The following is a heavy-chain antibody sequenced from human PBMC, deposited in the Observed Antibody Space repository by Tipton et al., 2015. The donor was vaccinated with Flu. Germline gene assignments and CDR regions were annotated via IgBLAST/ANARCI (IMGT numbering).Heavy chain of an antibody. V-gene: IGHV4-34*01. CDR3: AKVSSWSFFFDS. CDR2: INDRGTI. D-gene: IGHD6-13*01. CDR1: SGSFSGYF. Sequence: TLSLTCAVYSGSFSGYFWSWIRQSPGEGLEWIGEINDRGTINYNPSLKGRVTMSVDTSKNQFSLKMSSVTAADTAVYYCAKVSSWSFFFDSWGQGTQVTVSS. J-gene: IGHJ4*02.